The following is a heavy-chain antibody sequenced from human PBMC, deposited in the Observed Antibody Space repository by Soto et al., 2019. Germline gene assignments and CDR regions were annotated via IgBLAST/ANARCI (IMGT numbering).Heavy chain of an antibody. Sequence: GGSLRLSCTASGFTFSSYSMNWVRQAPGKGLEWVSYISVSTTTIYYADSAKGRFTISRDNAKKSLYLQMNSLRDEDTAVYYCAILSSMDVWGQGTTVTVSS. V-gene: IGHV3-48*02. J-gene: IGHJ6*02. CDR1: GFTFSSYS. CDR2: ISVSTTTI. CDR3: AILSSMDV. D-gene: IGHD6-6*01.